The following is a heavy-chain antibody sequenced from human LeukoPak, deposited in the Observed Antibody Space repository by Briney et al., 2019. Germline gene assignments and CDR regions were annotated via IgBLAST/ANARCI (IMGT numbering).Heavy chain of an antibody. CDR2: INPNSGGT. CDR1: GYTFTGYY. V-gene: IGHV1-2*02. J-gene: IGHJ4*02. D-gene: IGHD4-17*01. CDR3: ARVTVTSDFDY. Sequence: ASVKVSCKASGYTFTGYYMHWVRQAPGQGLEWMGWINPNSGGTNYAQEFQGRVTMTRDTSISTAYMELSRLRSDDTAVYYCARVTVTSDFDYWGQGTLVTVSS.